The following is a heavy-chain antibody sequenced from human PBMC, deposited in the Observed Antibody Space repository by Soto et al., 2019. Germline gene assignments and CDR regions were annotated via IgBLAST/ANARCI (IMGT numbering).Heavy chain of an antibody. CDR3: ARDRGHFDWLLSHYYGMDV. Sequence: EVQLVESGGGLIQPGGSLRLSCAASGFTVSSNYMSWVRQAPGKGLEWVSVIYSGGSTYYADSVKGRFTISRDNSKNTLDLQMTSLGAEDTAVYYCARDRGHFDWLLSHYYGMDVWGQGTTVTVSS. D-gene: IGHD3-9*01. J-gene: IGHJ6*02. CDR2: IYSGGST. CDR1: GFTVSSNY. V-gene: IGHV3-53*01.